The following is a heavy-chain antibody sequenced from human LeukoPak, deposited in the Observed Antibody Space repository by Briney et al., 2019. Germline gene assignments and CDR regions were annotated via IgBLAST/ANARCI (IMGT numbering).Heavy chain of an antibody. D-gene: IGHD3-10*01. CDR1: GFTVSDKY. J-gene: IGHJ4*02. CDR2: IYSGSTT. Sequence: GGSLRLSCVVSGFTVSDKYMTWVRQAPGKGLEWVSVIYSGSTTFYADSVKGRFTISRDNSKNTLYLQMNSLRAEDTALYYCARVSGGDATYYFDYWGQGTLVTVFS. CDR3: ARVSGGDATYYFDY. V-gene: IGHV3-53*01.